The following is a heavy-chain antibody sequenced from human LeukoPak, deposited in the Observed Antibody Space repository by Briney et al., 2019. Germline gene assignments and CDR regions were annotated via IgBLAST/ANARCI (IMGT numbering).Heavy chain of an antibody. D-gene: IGHD6-19*01. CDR1: GYTFTCYG. CDR2: ISACNGNT. V-gene: IGHV1-18*01. J-gene: IGHJ4*02. Sequence: ASVKVSCKASGYTFTCYGISWVRQPPGQGLEWMGLISACNGNTNKAQKLQGRVTMTTDRSTRTAYMELRSLRSDDTAVYYYARDRSPYSSGWYYFDYWGQGTLVTVSS. CDR3: ARDRSPYSSGWYYFDY.